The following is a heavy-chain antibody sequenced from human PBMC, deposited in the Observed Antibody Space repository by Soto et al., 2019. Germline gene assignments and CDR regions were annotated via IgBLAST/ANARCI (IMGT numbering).Heavy chain of an antibody. CDR3: ARAYHPVSIAAAGPSAFDY. D-gene: IGHD6-13*01. Sequence: QVQLQESGPGLVKPSETLSLTCTVSGGSISSYYWSWIRQPPGKGLEWIGYIYYSGSTNYNPSLNIRVTISVDTTKNQFSLKLSSVTAADTAVYYCARAYHPVSIAAAGPSAFDYWGQGTLVTGSS. CDR2: IYYSGST. J-gene: IGHJ4*02. CDR1: GGSISSYY. V-gene: IGHV4-59*01.